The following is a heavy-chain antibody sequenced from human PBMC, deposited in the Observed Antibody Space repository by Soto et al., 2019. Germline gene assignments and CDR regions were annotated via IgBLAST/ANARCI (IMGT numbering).Heavy chain of an antibody. CDR3: VRWDSTSSHYWYGMGV. CDR2: INHDGSGT. D-gene: IGHD6-6*01. V-gene: IGHV3-74*01. J-gene: IGHJ6*02. Sequence: PGGSLRLSCAASGFNFSSYWMHWVRQAPGKGLVWVSGINHDGSGTSYADSVEGRFTISRDNAKNTLYLQMDSLRAEDTAVYYCVRWDSTSSHYWYGMGVWGQGTTVTVSS. CDR1: GFNFSSYW.